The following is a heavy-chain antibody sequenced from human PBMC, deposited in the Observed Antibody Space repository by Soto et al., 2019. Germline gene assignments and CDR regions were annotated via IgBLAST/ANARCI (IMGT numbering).Heavy chain of an antibody. J-gene: IGHJ4*02. Sequence: QVQLVQSGAEVKKPGASVKVSCKVSGYTLTELSMHWVRQAPGKGLEWMGGFDPEDGETIYAQKFEGRVTMTEHTSTDTAYMELSSLRSEDTAVYYCATDPVGYCSSTSCYSAYWGQGTLVTVSS. V-gene: IGHV1-24*01. CDR2: FDPEDGET. D-gene: IGHD2-2*02. CDR1: GYTLTELS. CDR3: ATDPVGYCSSTSCYSAY.